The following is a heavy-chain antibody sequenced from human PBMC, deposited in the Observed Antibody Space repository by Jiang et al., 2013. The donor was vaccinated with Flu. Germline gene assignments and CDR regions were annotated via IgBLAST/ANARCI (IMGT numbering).Heavy chain of an antibody. Sequence: SAYNGNTNYAQKXQGRVTMTTDTSTSTAYMELRSLRSDDTAVYYCARDGGIVVVVAASWFDPWGQGTLVTVSS. D-gene: IGHD2-15*01. J-gene: IGHJ5*02. CDR2: SAYNGNT. V-gene: IGHV1-18*01. CDR3: ARDGGIVVVVAASWFDP.